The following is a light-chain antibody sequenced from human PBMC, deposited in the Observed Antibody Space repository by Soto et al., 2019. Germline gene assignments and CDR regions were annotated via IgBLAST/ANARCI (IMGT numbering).Light chain of an antibody. J-gene: IGLJ2*01. CDR2: LEGSGGY. V-gene: IGLV4-60*03. CDR1: SGHSTYI. Sequence: QAVVTQSSSASASLGSSVKLTCTLSSGHSTYIIASHQQQPGKAPRYLMNLEGSGGYNKGSGVPHRFSGSSSGADRSLTISGLHAEDEADYYCETWDGNTHVVFGGGTQLTVL. CDR3: ETWDGNTHVV.